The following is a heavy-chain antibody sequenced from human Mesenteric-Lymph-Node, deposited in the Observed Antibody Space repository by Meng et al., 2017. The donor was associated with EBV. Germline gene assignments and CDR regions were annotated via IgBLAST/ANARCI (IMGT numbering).Heavy chain of an antibody. V-gene: IGHV3-21*06. CDR1: GFTLSSYS. D-gene: IGHD6-19*01. CDR2: INRANSNI. Sequence: GHPVGSGGGRGKPGGSLCLSWATSGFTLSSYSMGWVRQAPGKGLEWVAFINRANSNINYAASVKGRFTVSRDDAKSSLYLQMTSLGAEDTAVYYCARDGSGWSRDYWGQGTLVTVSS. J-gene: IGHJ4*02. CDR3: ARDGSGWSRDY.